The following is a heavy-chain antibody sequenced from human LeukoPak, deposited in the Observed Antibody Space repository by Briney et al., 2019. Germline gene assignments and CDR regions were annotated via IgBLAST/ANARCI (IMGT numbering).Heavy chain of an antibody. Sequence: GGSLRLSCAASGFIFSTYGMHWVRQAPGKGLEWVANIKQDGNDKYYVDSVKGRFTISRDNAKSSLHVQMNSLRADDTAEYYCVRGGNYGSFDYWGQGTLVIVSS. J-gene: IGHJ4*02. D-gene: IGHD1-7*01. CDR3: VRGGNYGSFDY. CDR2: IKQDGNDK. V-gene: IGHV3-7*01. CDR1: GFIFSTYG.